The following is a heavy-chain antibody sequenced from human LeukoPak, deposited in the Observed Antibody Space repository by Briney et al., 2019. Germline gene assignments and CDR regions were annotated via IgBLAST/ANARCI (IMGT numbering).Heavy chain of an antibody. CDR3: AGGPNFEQLVS. J-gene: IGHJ5*01. Sequence: PSETLSLTCTVSGGSISSSSHYCGWIRQPPGKGLEWIGNIYYSGSTCYNPSLKSRVTISVDTSKNQFSLKVNSVTAADTAMYFCAGGPNFEQLVSWGQGTLVTVSS. V-gene: IGHV4-39*01. CDR2: IYYSGST. D-gene: IGHD6-13*01. CDR1: GGSISSSSHY.